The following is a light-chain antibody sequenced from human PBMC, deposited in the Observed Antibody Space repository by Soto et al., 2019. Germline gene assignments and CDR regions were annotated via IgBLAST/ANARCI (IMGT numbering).Light chain of an antibody. J-gene: IGKJ3*01. CDR3: QKYNSAPLT. CDR1: LGISNS. CDR2: AAS. V-gene: IGKV1-27*01. Sequence: DIQITQSPSSLSASVRDRVTITCRASLGISNSVVWYQQKPGKVPELMIYAASTLQSGVPSRFSGSGSGTDFTLTISSLQPEDVATYYCQKYNSAPLTFGPGTKVDIK.